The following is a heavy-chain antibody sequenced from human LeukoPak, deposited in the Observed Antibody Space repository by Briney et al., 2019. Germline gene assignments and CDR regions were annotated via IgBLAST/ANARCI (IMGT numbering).Heavy chain of an antibody. CDR3: ARGGYSGCDFPNWFDP. CDR1: GYTFTTYA. D-gene: IGHD5-12*01. CDR2: INAGIGNT. V-gene: IGHV1-3*01. J-gene: IGHJ5*02. Sequence: ASVKVSCKASGYTFTTYAMHWVRQAPGQRLEWMGWINAGIGNTKYSQNFQGRVTITRDTSATTAYVELSSLRSEDTAVYYCARGGYSGCDFPNWFDPWGQGTLVTVSS.